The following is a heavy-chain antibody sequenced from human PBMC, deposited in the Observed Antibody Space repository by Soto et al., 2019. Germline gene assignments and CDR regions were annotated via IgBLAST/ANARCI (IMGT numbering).Heavy chain of an antibody. Sequence: SVKVSCKASGGTFSSYAISWVRQAPGQGLEWMGGIIPIFGTANYAQKFQGRVTITADESTSTAYMELSSLRSEDTAVYYCARAPEGVAVAGDYYYYYGMDVWGQGTTVTVSS. CDR2: IIPIFGTA. V-gene: IGHV1-69*13. CDR3: ARAPEGVAVAGDYYYYYGMDV. D-gene: IGHD6-19*01. CDR1: GGTFSSYA. J-gene: IGHJ6*02.